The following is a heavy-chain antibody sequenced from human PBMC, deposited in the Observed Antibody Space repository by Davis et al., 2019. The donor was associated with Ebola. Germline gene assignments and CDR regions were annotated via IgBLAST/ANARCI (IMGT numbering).Heavy chain of an antibody. D-gene: IGHD3-22*01. CDR3: NTDFDSSGNAYPFDY. CDR2: IINRADGMTT. J-gene: IGHJ4*02. CDR1: GLSFSDAW. V-gene: IGHV3-15*07. Sequence: GESLKISCVVSGLSFSDAWMNWVRQAPGKGLEWVGRIINRADGMTTEYAAPVKGRFTISRDDSKDTLYLQMNSLQTEDTAVYYCNTDFDSSGNAYPFDYWGQGTLVTVSS.